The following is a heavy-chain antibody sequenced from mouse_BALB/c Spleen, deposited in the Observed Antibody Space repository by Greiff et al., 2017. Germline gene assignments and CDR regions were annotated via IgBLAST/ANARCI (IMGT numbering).Heavy chain of an antibody. Sequence: QVQLKQSGAELMKPGASVKISCKATGYTFSSYWIEWVKQRPGHGLEWIGEILPGSGSTNYNEKFKGKATFTADTSSNTAYMQLSSLTSEDSAVYYCARKGLRPWFAYWGQGTLVTVSA. CDR1: GYTFSSYW. V-gene: IGHV1-9*01. J-gene: IGHJ3*01. CDR2: ILPGSGST. CDR3: ARKGLRPWFAY. D-gene: IGHD2-4*01.